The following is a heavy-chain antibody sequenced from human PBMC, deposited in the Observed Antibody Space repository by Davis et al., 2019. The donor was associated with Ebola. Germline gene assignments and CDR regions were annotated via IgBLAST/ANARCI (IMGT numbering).Heavy chain of an antibody. CDR3: ARDPYNWNYADGMDV. Sequence: PGGSLRLSCAASGFTFSSYSMNWVRQAPGKGLEWVSSISSSSSYIYYADSVKGRFTISRDNAKNSLYLQMNSLRAEDTAVYYCARDPYNWNYADGMDVWGKGTTVTVSS. V-gene: IGHV3-21*01. D-gene: IGHD1-7*01. CDR1: GFTFSSYS. J-gene: IGHJ6*04. CDR2: ISSSSSYI.